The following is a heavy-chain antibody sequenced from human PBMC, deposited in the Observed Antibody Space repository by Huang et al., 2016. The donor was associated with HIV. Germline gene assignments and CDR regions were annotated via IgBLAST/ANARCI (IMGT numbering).Heavy chain of an antibody. CDR2: ISVYNGNT. J-gene: IGHJ6*03. Sequence: QVQLVQSGAAVKKPGASVKVSCKASGYTFSSFGISGVRQAPGQGREWVGWISVYNGNTKVAKKVQGRLNMTTDTSTSTAYMELRSLRSDDTAVYYCARGGGIQLWLLGYYYMDVWGNGTTVTVSS. CDR1: GYTFSSFG. CDR3: ARGGGIQLWLLGYYYMDV. D-gene: IGHD5-18*01. V-gene: IGHV1-18*01.